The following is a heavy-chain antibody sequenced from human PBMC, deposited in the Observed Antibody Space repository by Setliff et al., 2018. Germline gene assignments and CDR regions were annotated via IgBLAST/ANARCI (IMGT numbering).Heavy chain of an antibody. Sequence: PSETLSLTCTVSGGSISYFYWSWIRQPPGKGLEWIGYIYDNDFANYNPSLRSRVSISVDTSKNQFSLKLTSVTAADTAVYYCARGDDFHDGSGYYNPWGQGTLVT. V-gene: IGHV4-59*01. CDR3: ARGDDFHDGSGYYNP. J-gene: IGHJ5*02. D-gene: IGHD3-22*01. CDR2: IYDNDFA. CDR1: GGSISYFY.